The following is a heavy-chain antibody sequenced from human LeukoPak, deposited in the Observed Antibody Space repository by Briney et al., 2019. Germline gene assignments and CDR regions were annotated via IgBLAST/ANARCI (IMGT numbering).Heavy chain of an antibody. D-gene: IGHD2-2*02. CDR3: ARDRRAIVVVPAAIQGVSYYYYYMDV. Sequence: GGSLRLPCAASGFTFSDYYMSWIRQAPGKGLEWVSYISSSGSTIYYADSVKGRFTISRDNAKNSLYLQMNSLRAEDTAVYYCARDRRAIVVVPAAIQGVSYYYYYMDVWGKGTTVTVSS. CDR1: GFTFSDYY. CDR2: ISSSGSTI. J-gene: IGHJ6*03. V-gene: IGHV3-11*01.